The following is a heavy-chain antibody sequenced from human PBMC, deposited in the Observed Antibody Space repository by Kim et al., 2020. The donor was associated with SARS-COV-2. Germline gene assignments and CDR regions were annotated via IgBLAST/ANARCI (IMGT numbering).Heavy chain of an antibody. CDR1: GFTFSSYE. Sequence: GGSLRLSCAASGFTFSSYEMNWVRQAPGKGLEWVSYISSSGSTIYYADSVKGRFTISRDNAKNSLYLQMNSLRAEDTAVYYCARDVRFSGVAATQDWGQGTLVTVSS. CDR2: ISSSGSTI. CDR3: ARDVRFSGVAATQD. D-gene: IGHD2-15*01. V-gene: IGHV3-48*03. J-gene: IGHJ4*02.